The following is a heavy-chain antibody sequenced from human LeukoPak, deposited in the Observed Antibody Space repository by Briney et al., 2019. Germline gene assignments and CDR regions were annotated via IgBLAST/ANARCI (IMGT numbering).Heavy chain of an antibody. CDR3: ARDQRYCSGGSCYSKPADY. CDR1: GGSISSGSYY. D-gene: IGHD2-15*01. Sequence: SETLSLXCTVSGGSISSGSYYWSWIRQPAGKGLEWIGRIYTSGSTNYNPSLKSRVTISVDTSKNQFSLKLSSVTAADTAVYYCARDQRYCSGGSCYSKPADYWGQGTLVTVSS. J-gene: IGHJ4*02. V-gene: IGHV4-61*02. CDR2: IYTSGST.